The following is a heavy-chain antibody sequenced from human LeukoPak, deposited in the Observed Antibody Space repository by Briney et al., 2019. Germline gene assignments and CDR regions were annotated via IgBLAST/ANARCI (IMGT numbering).Heavy chain of an antibody. Sequence: EGSLRLSCAASGFTFSSYAMSWVRQAPGKGLEWVSAISGSGGSTYYADSVKGRFTISRDNSKNTLYLQMNSLRAEDTAVYYCATLWSGCYWVQNFDYWGQGTLVTVSS. D-gene: IGHD3-3*01. CDR3: ATLWSGCYWVQNFDY. CDR1: GFTFSSYA. CDR2: ISGSGGST. J-gene: IGHJ4*02. V-gene: IGHV3-23*01.